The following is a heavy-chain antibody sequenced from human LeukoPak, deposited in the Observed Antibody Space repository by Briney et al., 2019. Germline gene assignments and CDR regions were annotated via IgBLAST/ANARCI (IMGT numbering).Heavy chain of an antibody. CDR3: ARERLEMAQNDYFDY. CDR1: GGTFSSYA. D-gene: IGHD5-24*01. J-gene: IGHJ4*02. CDR2: IIPIFGTA. V-gene: IGHV1-69*01. Sequence: SVKVSCKASGGTFSSYAISWARQAPGQGLEWMGGIIPIFGTANYAQKFQGRVTITADESTSTAYMELSSLRSEDTAVYYCARERLEMAQNDYFDYWGQGTLVTVSS.